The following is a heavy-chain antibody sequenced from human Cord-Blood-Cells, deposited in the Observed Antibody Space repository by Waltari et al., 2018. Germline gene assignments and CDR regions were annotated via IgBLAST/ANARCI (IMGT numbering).Heavy chain of an antibody. Sequence: QVQLVESGGGVVQPGRSLRLSCAASGFTFSSYAMHCVRQAPGKGLEWVAVISYDGSNKYYADSVKGRFTISRDNSKNTLYLQMNSLRAEDTAVYYCASQFGWERLGGLFDYWGQGTLVTVSS. CDR2: ISYDGSNK. CDR1: GFTFSSYA. V-gene: IGHV3-30-3*01. D-gene: IGHD1-1*01. J-gene: IGHJ4*02. CDR3: ASQFGWERLGGLFDY.